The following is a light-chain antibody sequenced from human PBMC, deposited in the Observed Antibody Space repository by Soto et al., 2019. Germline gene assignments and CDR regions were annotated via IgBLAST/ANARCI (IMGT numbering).Light chain of an antibody. Sequence: QSVLTQPPSASGSPGQSVTISCTGTRSDFGAYNYVSWYQQHPGKAPKLIIYEVTKRPSGVPDRFSGSKSGNTASLTVSGLQAEDEADYYCSSYAGSDNFRVFGTGTKVTVL. CDR3: SSYAGSDNFRV. CDR1: RSDFGAYNY. J-gene: IGLJ1*01. CDR2: EVT. V-gene: IGLV2-8*01.